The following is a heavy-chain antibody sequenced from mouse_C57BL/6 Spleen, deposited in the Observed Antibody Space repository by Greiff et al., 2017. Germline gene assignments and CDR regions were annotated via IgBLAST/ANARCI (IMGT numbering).Heavy chain of an antibody. CDR2: IGPANGNT. Sequence: EVMLVESVAELVRPGASVKLSCTASGFTINNTYMHWVHQTPEQGLEWIGRIGPANGNTKYAPNFQGKATITADTSSNTAYLQLSSLTSEDTAIYYCARRGDIQWSDWYFDDWGTGTTVTVSS. D-gene: IGHD1-1*02. V-gene: IGHV14-3*01. CDR3: ARRGDIQWSDWYFDD. J-gene: IGHJ1*03. CDR1: GFTINNTY.